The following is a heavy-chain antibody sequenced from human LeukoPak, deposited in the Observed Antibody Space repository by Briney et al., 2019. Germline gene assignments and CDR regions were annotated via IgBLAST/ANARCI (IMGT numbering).Heavy chain of an antibody. D-gene: IGHD3-10*01. V-gene: IGHV3-30-3*01. CDR1: GFSVHYYA. CDR3: ARPIDNGSGSYYFPY. Sequence: PGGSLRLSCAASGFSVHYYAMHWVRQAPGKGLEWVAVISYDGANEYYADSVKGRLTISRDNSKNTLYMEMSSLRPEDTAVYYCARPIDNGSGSYYFPYWGQGTLVTVSS. CDR2: ISYDGANE. J-gene: IGHJ4*02.